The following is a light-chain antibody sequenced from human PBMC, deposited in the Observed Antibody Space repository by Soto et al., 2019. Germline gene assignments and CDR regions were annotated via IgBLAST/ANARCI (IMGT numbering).Light chain of an antibody. V-gene: IGKV1-39*01. CDR3: QQSYNTPLT. CDR1: QSISSS. Sequence: DIQMTQSPSSLFASVGDKVTITCRASQSISSSSNWYQQKPGKPPKLLIYTASTLQSGVPSRFSGSGSGPDFTLTISSLQPEDFATYYCQQSYNTPLTFGGGTKVEIQ. J-gene: IGKJ4*01. CDR2: TAS.